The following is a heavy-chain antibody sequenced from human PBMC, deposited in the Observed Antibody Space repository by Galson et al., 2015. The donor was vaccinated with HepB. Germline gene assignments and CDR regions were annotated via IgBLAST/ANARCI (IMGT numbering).Heavy chain of an antibody. CDR1: GFTFSSYW. Sequence: SLRLSCAASGFTFSSYWMSWVRQAPGKGLEWVANIKQDGSEKYYVDSVKGRFTISRDNAKNSLYLQMNSLRAEDTAVYYCARDQGYCSSTSCYFQYYYYMDVWGKGTTVTVSS. D-gene: IGHD2-2*01. CDR2: IKQDGSEK. CDR3: ARDQGYCSSTSCYFQYYYYMDV. V-gene: IGHV3-7*01. J-gene: IGHJ6*03.